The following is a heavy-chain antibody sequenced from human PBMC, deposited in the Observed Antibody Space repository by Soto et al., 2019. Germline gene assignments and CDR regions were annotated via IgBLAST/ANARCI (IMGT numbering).Heavy chain of an antibody. CDR1: GYKFTSSW. V-gene: IGHV5-51*01. Sequence: LKISWRTSGYKFTSSWIAWVRQKPGKGLEWMGIIFPSDSDTRYSPSFQGQVTISADRSTSTVFLQWASLKASDTAVYFCARKDKSGYFNWFDPWGQGTLVTVSS. CDR3: ARKDKSGYFNWFDP. CDR2: IFPSDSDT. D-gene: IGHD3-22*01. J-gene: IGHJ5*02.